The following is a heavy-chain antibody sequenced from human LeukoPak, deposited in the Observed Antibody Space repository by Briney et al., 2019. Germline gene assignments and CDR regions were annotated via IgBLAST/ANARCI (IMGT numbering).Heavy chain of an antibody. D-gene: IGHD1-1*01. CDR2: IAGGDEST. Sequence: GGSLRLSCAISGFIFNMNGMNWVRQSPGKGLEWLATIAGGDESTYYADSAKGRFAISRDNSKNTVFLHMNSLRVEDTAVYYCARGVYWSLDYWGQGTPVTVSS. CDR3: ARGVYWSLDY. V-gene: IGHV3-23*01. J-gene: IGHJ4*02. CDR1: GFIFNMNG.